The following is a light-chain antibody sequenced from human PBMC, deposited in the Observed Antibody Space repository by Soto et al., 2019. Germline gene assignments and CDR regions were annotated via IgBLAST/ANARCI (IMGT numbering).Light chain of an antibody. Sequence: SYELTQPPSVSVAPGQTARITCGGNNIGSKIVQWFHQKPGQAPVLVVFDDKNKPSGMSERFSGSNSGNTATLTISRVEAGDEADYYCQVWDPTSHRVFGGATKLTVL. CDR1: NIGSKI. J-gene: IGLJ2*01. CDR2: DDK. V-gene: IGLV3-21*02. CDR3: QVWDPTSHRV.